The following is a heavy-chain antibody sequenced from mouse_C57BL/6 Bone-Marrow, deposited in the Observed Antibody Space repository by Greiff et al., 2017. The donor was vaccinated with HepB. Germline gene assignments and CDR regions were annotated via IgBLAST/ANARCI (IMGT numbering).Heavy chain of an antibody. CDR1: GFTFSDYG. CDR3: AYDYDGAWFAY. CDR2: ISSGSSTI. Sequence: EVQLVESGGGLVKPGGSLKLSCAASGFTFSDYGMHWVRQAPEKGLEWVAYISSGSSTIYYADTVKGRFTISRDNAKNTLFLQMTSLRSEDTAMYYCAYDYDGAWFAYWGQGTLVTVSA. V-gene: IGHV5-17*01. J-gene: IGHJ3*01. D-gene: IGHD2-4*01.